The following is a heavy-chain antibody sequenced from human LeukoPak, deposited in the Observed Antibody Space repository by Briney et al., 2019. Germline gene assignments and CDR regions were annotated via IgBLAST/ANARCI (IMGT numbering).Heavy chain of an antibody. V-gene: IGHV1-69*13. CDR1: GGTFSSYA. D-gene: IGHD5-24*01. CDR2: IIPIFGTA. J-gene: IGHJ3*02. Sequence: SVKVSCKASGGTFSSYAISWVRQAPGQGLEWIGGIIPIFGTANYAQKFQGRVTITADESTSTAYMELSSLRSEDTAVYYCARGRRDGYNPAFDIWGQGTMVTVSS. CDR3: ARGRRDGYNPAFDI.